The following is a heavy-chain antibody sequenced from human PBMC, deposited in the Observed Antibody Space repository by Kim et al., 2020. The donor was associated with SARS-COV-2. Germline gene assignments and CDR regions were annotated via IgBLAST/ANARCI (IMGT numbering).Heavy chain of an antibody. CDR2: IRSKANSYAT. D-gene: IGHD1-1*01. CDR1: GFTFSGSS. CDR3: TRVPVTTLAFCDTFD. J-gene: IGHJ3*02. V-gene: IGHV3-73*01. Sequence: GGSLRLSCAASGFTFSGSSMHWVRQASGKGLEWVGRIRSKANSYATTYAASVKCRFTISRDESKTTAYLQMNSLKTEDTAAYYCTRVPVTTLAFCDTFD.